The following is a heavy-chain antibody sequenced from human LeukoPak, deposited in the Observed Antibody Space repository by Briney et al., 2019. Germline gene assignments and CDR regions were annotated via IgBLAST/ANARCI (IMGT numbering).Heavy chain of an antibody. J-gene: IGHJ4*02. Sequence: GGSLRLSCAASGFTFSSSAMSWVRQAPGKGLEWVSAISNNGGYTYYADSVQGRFTISRDNSKSTLCLQMNSLRAEDTAIYYCARSIPYGTTWYGRSDYWGQGTLVTVSS. D-gene: IGHD6-13*01. CDR3: ARSIPYGTTWYGRSDY. V-gene: IGHV3-23*01. CDR1: GFTFSSSA. CDR2: ISNNGGYT.